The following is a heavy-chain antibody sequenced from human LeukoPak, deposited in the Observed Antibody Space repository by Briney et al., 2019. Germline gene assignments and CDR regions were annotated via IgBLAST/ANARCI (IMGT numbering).Heavy chain of an antibody. CDR2: IYYSGST. CDR3: ARGNIVVVPAARSDWFDP. V-gene: IGHV4-39*07. J-gene: IGHJ5*02. CDR1: TFSNYW. Sequence: TFSNYWMSWVRQAPGKGLEWIGSIYYSGSTYYNPSLKSRVTISVDTSKNQFSLKLSSVTAADTAVYYCARGNIVVVPAARSDWFDPWGQGTLVTVSS. D-gene: IGHD2-2*01.